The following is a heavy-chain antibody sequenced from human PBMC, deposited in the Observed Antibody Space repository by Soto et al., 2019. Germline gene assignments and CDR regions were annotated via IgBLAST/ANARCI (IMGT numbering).Heavy chain of an antibody. V-gene: IGHV3-33*01. CDR3: GRGCRYFDWLPYYCDC. D-gene: IGHD3-9*01. CDR1: GFTFSSYG. J-gene: IGHJ4*02. Sequence: QVQLVESGGGVVQPGRSLRLSCAASGFTFSSYGMHWVRQAPGKGLEWVAVIWYDGSNKYYADSVKGRFTISRDNSKNTLYLQMNSLRDEDTAGYDCGRGCRYFDWLPYYCDCWCQGTLVTVSS. CDR2: IWYDGSNK.